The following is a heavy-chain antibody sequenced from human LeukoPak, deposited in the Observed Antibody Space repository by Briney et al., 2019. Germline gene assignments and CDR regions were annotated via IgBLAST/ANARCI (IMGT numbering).Heavy chain of an antibody. V-gene: IGHV3-23*01. CDR2: ISGSGGST. Sequence: GGSLRLSCAASGFTFSSYAMSWVRQAPGKGLEWVSAISGSGGSTYYADSVKGRFTISRDNSKNTLYLQMNSLRAEDTAVYYCARVPSTYYYYYMDVWGKGTTATVSS. CDR1: GFTFSSYA. CDR3: ARVPSTYYYYYMDV. J-gene: IGHJ6*03.